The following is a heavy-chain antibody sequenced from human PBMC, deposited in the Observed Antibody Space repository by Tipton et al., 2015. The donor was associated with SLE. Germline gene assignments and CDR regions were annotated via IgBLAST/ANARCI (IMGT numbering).Heavy chain of an antibody. Sequence: SLRLSCAASGFTFSTYGIHWVRQAPGKGLEWVANINQDGSEKYYVDSVKGRFTISRDNAKNSLYLQMSSLRAEDTAVYYCARERGTYYDFWSGPQDAFDIWGQGTMVTVSS. CDR2: INQDGSEK. J-gene: IGHJ3*02. CDR3: ARERGTYYDFWSGPQDAFDI. V-gene: IGHV3-7*03. CDR1: GFTFSTYG. D-gene: IGHD3-3*01.